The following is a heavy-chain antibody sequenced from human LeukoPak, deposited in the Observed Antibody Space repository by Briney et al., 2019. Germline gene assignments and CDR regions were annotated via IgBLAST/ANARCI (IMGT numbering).Heavy chain of an antibody. Sequence: PSETLSLTCTVSGGSISSYYWSWIRQPPGKGLEWIGFIYYSGSTNYNPSLKSRVTISVDTSKNQFSLKLSSVTAADTAVYYCATSLPDAGVVTANTFDYWGQGTLVTVSS. CDR2: IYYSGST. D-gene: IGHD2-21*02. CDR3: ATSLPDAGVVTANTFDY. V-gene: IGHV4-59*01. CDR1: GGSISSYY. J-gene: IGHJ4*02.